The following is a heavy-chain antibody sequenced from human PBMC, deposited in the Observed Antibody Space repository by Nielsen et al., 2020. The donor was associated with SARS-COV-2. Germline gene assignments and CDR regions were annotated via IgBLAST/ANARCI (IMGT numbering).Heavy chain of an antibody. Sequence: SETLSLTCTVSGGSISNYYWSWIRQPPGKGLEWIGYIYYSGSTNYNPSLKSRVTISVDTSKNQFSLKLSSVTAADTAVYYCARAAPTPFDYWGQGTLVTVSS. V-gene: IGHV4-59*08. D-gene: IGHD2-15*01. CDR2: IYYSGST. J-gene: IGHJ4*02. CDR1: GGSISNYY. CDR3: ARAAPTPFDY.